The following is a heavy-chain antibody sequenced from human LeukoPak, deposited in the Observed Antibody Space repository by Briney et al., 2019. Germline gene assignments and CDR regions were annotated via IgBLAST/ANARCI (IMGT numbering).Heavy chain of an antibody. CDR2: ISSSGGSA. CDR1: EFTFRDFA. Sequence: GGSLRLSCAASEFTFRDFAMTWVRQAPGKGLEWVSTISSSGGSAYYADSVKGRFTISRDNSANTLHVRMDNLRADDAAVYFCAKSRHSSGWASFLDSWGQGTLVAVSS. J-gene: IGHJ4*02. D-gene: IGHD6-19*01. CDR3: AKSRHSSGWASFLDS. V-gene: IGHV3-23*01.